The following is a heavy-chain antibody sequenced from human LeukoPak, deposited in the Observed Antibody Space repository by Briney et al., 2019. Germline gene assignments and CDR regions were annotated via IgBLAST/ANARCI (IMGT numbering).Heavy chain of an antibody. V-gene: IGHV4-38-2*01. CDR2: IYQHGST. CDR3: ARLGTYYFDMGDD. D-gene: IGHD3-22*01. CDR1: GYSINNGYY. Sequence: SETLSLTCAVSGYSINNGYYWGSIRQPPGKGLEWIGNIYQHGSTYYNPSLKSRVTISVDTSKNQFSLKLSSVTAADTAVYYCARLGTYYFDMGDDWGQGTLVTVSS. J-gene: IGHJ4*02.